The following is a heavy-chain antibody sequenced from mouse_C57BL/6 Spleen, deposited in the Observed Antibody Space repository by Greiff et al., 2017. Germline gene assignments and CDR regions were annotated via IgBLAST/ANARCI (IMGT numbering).Heavy chain of an antibody. J-gene: IGHJ4*01. CDR3: PQDYDENAMDY. Sequence: QVQLQQPGAELVKPGASVKLSCKASGYTFTSYWMHWVKQRPGQGLEWIGMIHPNSGSTNYNEKFKSKATLTADKSSSTAYMQLSSLTSEDSAVYYCPQDYDENAMDYWGQGTSVTVSS. CDR2: IHPNSGST. D-gene: IGHD2-4*01. CDR1: GYTFTSYW. V-gene: IGHV1-64*01.